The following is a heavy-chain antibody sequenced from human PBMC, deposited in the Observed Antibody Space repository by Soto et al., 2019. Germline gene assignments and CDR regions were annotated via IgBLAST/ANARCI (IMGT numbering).Heavy chain of an antibody. Sequence: GGSLRLSCAASGFTLSDYYMSWIRQAPGKGLEWISYISSSGSTIYFADSVKGRFTISRDNSKNTLYLQMNSLRAEDTAVYYCVRPGGVRRYFDAWGQGILVTVSS. J-gene: IGHJ4*02. V-gene: IGHV3-11*01. CDR1: GFTLSDYY. CDR2: ISSSGSTI. CDR3: VRPGGVRRYFDA. D-gene: IGHD1-26*01.